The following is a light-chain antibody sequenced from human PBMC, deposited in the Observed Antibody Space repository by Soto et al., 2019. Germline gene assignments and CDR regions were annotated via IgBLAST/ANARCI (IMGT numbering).Light chain of an antibody. V-gene: IGKV1-5*03. Sequence: DIQMTQSPSTLSASVGDRVTITCRASQSISSWLAWYQQKPGTAPKLRIYKASTLQSGVPSRFSGSGSGTEFTLNISSLTPYDSETYDCQQYNYNWKFGQGNKVEIK. CDR2: KAS. J-gene: IGKJ1*01. CDR1: QSISSW. CDR3: QQYNYNWK.